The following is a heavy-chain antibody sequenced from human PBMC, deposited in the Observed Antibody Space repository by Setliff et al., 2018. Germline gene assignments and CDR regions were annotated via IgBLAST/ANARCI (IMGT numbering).Heavy chain of an antibody. CDR3: ARVTNWGLDLRFDP. CDR2: IYYRGNT. V-gene: IGHV4-59*01. D-gene: IGHD7-27*01. Sequence: SETLSLTCSLSNGSLTNFYWAWIRQTPGKGLEWIGYIYYRGNTNYNPSLRGRVTISVDTSTNQFSLKLNSLTAADTAVYYCARVTNWGLDLRFDPWGQGILVTVSS. CDR1: NGSLTNFY. J-gene: IGHJ5*02.